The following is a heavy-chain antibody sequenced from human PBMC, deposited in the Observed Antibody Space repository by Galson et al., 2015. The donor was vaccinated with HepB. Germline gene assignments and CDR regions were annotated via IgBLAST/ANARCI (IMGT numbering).Heavy chain of an antibody. CDR2: INPSDDFT. V-gene: IGHV1-46*01. D-gene: IGHD3-22*01. CDR3: ARVPQIYYYDGSGYYDS. J-gene: IGHJ4*02. CDR1: GYTFTSYY. Sequence: SVKVSCKASGYTFTSYYIHWVRQAPGQGLEWVGIINPSDDFTTYAQKFQGRVTMTRDTSTSIVYMELSSLRSEDTAVYYCARVPQIYYYDGSGYYDSWGQGTLVTVSS.